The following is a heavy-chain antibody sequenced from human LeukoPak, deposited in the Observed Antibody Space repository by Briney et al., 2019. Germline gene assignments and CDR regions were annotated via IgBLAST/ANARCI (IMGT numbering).Heavy chain of an antibody. CDR2: IYYSGST. D-gene: IGHD3-3*01. CDR1: GGSISNYY. J-gene: IGHJ4*02. CDR3: ARARSTYYDFWSGYPYFDY. V-gene: IGHV4-59*06. Sequence: SETLSLTRTVSGGSISNYYWSWIRQHPGKGLEWIGYIYYSGSTYYNPSLKSRVTISVDTSKNQFSLKLSSVTAADTAVYYCARARSTYYDFWSGYPYFDYWGQGTLVTVSS.